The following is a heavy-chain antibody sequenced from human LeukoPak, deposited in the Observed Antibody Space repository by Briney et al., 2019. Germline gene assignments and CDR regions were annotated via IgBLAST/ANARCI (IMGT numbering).Heavy chain of an antibody. CDR3: ARANALHCSSTSCLFDH. V-gene: IGHV1-2*04. D-gene: IGHD2-2*01. CDR1: GYTFTDYY. J-gene: IGHJ4*02. Sequence: ASVKVSCKASGYTFTDYYMHWVRQAPGQGLEWMGWINPNSGGTYSAQKFQGWVTMTRDTSISTAYMELSRLTSDDTAVYYCARANALHCSSTSCLFDHWGQGTLVTVSS. CDR2: INPNSGGT.